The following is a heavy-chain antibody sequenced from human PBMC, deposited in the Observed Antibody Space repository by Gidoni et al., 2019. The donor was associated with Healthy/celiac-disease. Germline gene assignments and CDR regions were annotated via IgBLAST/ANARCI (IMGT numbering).Heavy chain of an antibody. V-gene: IGHV3-15*07. CDR3: TWFVYSYGLVVDY. Sequence: EVQLVESGGGLVKTGGSRRLSCAASGLTFSNAWMTWVRQAQGKGLEWVGRITSNTDGGTTDYAAPVKGRFTISRDDSKNTLYLQMNSLKTEDTAVYYCTWFVYSYGLVVDYWGQGTLVTVSS. D-gene: IGHD5-18*01. J-gene: IGHJ4*02. CDR2: ITSNTDGGTT. CDR1: GLTFSNAW.